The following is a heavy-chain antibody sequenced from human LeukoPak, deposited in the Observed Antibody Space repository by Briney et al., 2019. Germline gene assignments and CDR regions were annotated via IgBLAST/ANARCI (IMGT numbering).Heavy chain of an antibody. V-gene: IGHV3-33*01. Sequence: PRESGRLSCALSGLTFSSYGMHWVRHAPGKGLEWVVVIWYDESNKYYADSVKGRLTISGDNSKNTLYLQMNGLRAEDTAVYYCARDSPRIAAAGPQGYGMDVWGQGTTVTVSS. J-gene: IGHJ6*02. CDR3: ARDSPRIAAAGPQGYGMDV. CDR1: GLTFSSYG. CDR2: IWYDESNK. D-gene: IGHD6-13*01.